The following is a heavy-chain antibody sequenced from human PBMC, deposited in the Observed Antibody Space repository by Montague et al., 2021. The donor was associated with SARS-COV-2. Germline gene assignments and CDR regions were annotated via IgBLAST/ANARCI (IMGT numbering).Heavy chain of an antibody. V-gene: IGHV4-34*01. CDR2: INHRGST. D-gene: IGHD3-9*01. Sequence: SETLSLTCAVYDGSFSDYSRTWIRQPPGKGLEWIGEINHRGSTNYNPSLKSRVTISVDTSKNQFSLKMTSVTAADTAVYFCAKGGETRYFDSPRRWFDPWGQGALVIVSS. J-gene: IGHJ5*02. CDR1: DGSFSDYS. CDR3: AKGGETRYFDSPRRWFDP.